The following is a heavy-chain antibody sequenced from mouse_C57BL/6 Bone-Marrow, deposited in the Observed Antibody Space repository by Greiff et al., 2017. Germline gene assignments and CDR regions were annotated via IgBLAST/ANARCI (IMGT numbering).Heavy chain of an antibody. V-gene: IGHV5-4*01. CDR2: ISDGGSYT. CDR1: GFTFTSYA. J-gene: IGHJ4*01. Sequence: EVQLQQSGAGLVKPGGSVKLSCEASGFTFTSYAMSWVRQTPEQGLEWVASISDGGSYTKYTENVKGRVTISRDNAKNNPYMQMSHLTSEDSAIYYCAREGLRDAMDYWGQGTSVTVSS. CDR3: AREGLRDAMDY.